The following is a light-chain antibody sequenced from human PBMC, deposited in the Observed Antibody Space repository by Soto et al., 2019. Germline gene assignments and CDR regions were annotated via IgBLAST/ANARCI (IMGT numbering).Light chain of an antibody. CDR2: GAS. Sequence: EIVMTQSPATLSVSPGESATLSCRASQNINSDLAWYVQKPGQAPRRVIYGASTLGTDVPPRFTGSGSGTEFTLTISSLQSEDFAVYYCQQYNSSPITFGQGTRL. V-gene: IGKV3D-15*01. J-gene: IGKJ5*01. CDR1: QNINSD. CDR3: QQYNSSPIT.